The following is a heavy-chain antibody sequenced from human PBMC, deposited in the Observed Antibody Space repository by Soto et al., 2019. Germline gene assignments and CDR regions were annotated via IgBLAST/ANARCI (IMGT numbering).Heavy chain of an antibody. Sequence: SKTLSLTCAISGASVSSSSFTWNWIRQSPSRGLEWLGRTYYRSKWYNDYAESVKSRITINPDTSKNQFSLHLNSVTPEDTAVYYCVRLIGNSWLDFWGQGTLVTVSS. CDR1: GASVSSSSFT. CDR3: VRLIGNSWLDF. D-gene: IGHD1-26*01. CDR2: TYYRSKWYN. V-gene: IGHV6-1*01. J-gene: IGHJ5*01.